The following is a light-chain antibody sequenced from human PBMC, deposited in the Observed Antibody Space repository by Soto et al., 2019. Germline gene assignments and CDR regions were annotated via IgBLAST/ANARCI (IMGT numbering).Light chain of an antibody. V-gene: IGLV2-23*01. J-gene: IGLJ2*01. CDR3: CSSAGSVV. Sequence: QSALTQPASASGSPGQSITISCTGTSSEVGTYNVVSWYQQNPGKAPKLMIYEGSKRPSGVSDRFSGSKSGNTAFLTISGLQAEDEADYYCCSSAGSVVFGGGTKLTVL. CDR2: EGS. CDR1: SSEVGTYNV.